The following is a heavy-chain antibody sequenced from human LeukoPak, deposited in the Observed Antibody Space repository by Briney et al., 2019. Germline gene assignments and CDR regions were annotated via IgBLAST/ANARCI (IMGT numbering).Heavy chain of an antibody. J-gene: IGHJ4*02. CDR1: GGSISSSGYY. V-gene: IGHV4-31*03. D-gene: IGHD4-17*01. CDR3: ASANDYGDYVAFDI. Sequence: SQTLSLTCTVSGGSISSSGYYWSWIRQHPGKGLEWIGYIYYSGSTYYNPSLKSRVTISVDTSKNQFSLKLSSVAAADTAVYYCASANDYGDYVAFDIWGQGTLVTVSS. CDR2: IYYSGST.